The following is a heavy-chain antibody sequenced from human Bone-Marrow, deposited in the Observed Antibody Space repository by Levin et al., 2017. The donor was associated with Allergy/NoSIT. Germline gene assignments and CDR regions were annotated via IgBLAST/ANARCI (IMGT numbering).Heavy chain of an antibody. CDR1: GGTFSSYA. V-gene: IGHV1-69*13. Sequence: SVKVSCKASGGTFSSYAISWVRQAPGQGLEWMGGIIPIFGTANYAQKFQGRVTITADESTSTAYMELSSLRSEDTAVYYCARGPVEMATTYYFDYWGQGTLVTVSS. CDR2: IIPIFGTA. J-gene: IGHJ4*02. CDR3: ARGPVEMATTYYFDY. D-gene: IGHD5-24*01.